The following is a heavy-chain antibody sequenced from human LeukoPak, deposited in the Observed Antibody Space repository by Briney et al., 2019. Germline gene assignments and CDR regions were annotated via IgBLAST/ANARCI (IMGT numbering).Heavy chain of an antibody. CDR1: GYTFTNYF. V-gene: IGHV1-46*01. CDR3: ARGQNKCLGH. CDR2: INPSGGGT. J-gene: IGHJ4*02. D-gene: IGHD2/OR15-2a*01. Sequence: ASVKVSCKASGYTFTNYFMHWVRQAPGQGLEWMGVINPSGGGTTYAQRFQGRVTMTRDTSTGTVHMELSSLRSEDTAVYYCARGQNKCLGHWGQGTLVTVSS.